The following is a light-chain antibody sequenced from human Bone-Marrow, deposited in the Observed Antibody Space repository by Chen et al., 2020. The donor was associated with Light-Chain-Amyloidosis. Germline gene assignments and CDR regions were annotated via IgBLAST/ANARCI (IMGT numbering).Light chain of an antibody. CDR1: SSNIGNSY. J-gene: IGLJ3*02. CDR2: DTS. V-gene: IGLV1-51*01. Sequence: QSVLSQLPSVSAAPGQKVSISRPGNSSNIGNSYVSWYQQLPGTAPKLLIYDTSNRPSGTPDRFSGSKSGTSATLGSTGLQTGDEDDYYCESRDSSLHWVFGGGTKLTVL. CDR3: ESRDSSLHWV.